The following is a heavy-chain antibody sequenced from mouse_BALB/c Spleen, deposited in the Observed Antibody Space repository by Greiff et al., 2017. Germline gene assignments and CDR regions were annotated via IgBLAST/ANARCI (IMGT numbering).Heavy chain of an antibody. CDR2: ISSGGST. CDR3: ARGDYRYYYFAY. Sequence: EVKLVESGGGLVKPGGSLKLSCAASGFTFSSYAMSWVRQTPEKRLEWVASISSGGSTYYPDSVKGRFTISRDNARNILYLQMSSLRSEDTAMYYCARGDYRYYYFAYWGQGTTLTVSS. CDR1: GFTFSSYA. V-gene: IGHV5-6-5*01. J-gene: IGHJ2*01. D-gene: IGHD2-14*01.